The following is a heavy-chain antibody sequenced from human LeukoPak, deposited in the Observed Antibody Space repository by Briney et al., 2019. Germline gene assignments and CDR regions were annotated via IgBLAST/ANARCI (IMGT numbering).Heavy chain of an antibody. Sequence: PGGSLRLSCAASGFTFSHFGMHWVRQAPGKGLEWVAVISYDESHIYYADSVRGRFTISRDSPQNTLYLQMNGLTTEDTALYYCAKPVRADDYGNYGIDYWGQGPLVTVSS. CDR3: AKPVRADDYGNYGIDY. CDR2: ISYDESHI. V-gene: IGHV3-30*18. J-gene: IGHJ4*02. D-gene: IGHD4-11*01. CDR1: GFTFSHFG.